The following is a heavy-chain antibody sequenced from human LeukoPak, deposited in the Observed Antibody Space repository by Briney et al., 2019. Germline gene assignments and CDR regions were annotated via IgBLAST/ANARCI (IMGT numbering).Heavy chain of an antibody. Sequence: SGPLSLMCPVSGGSLSRNNWWGWVRQPPGKGLEWIGEICHSGNTVYNLCLKRRVTISVHKSKNKFSLKLTSVTAADTAVYFCARDRDRNNGYEQWGQGTLVTVSS. CDR1: GGSLSRNNW. CDR2: ICHSGNT. V-gene: IGHV4-4*02. CDR3: ARDRDRNNGYEQ. D-gene: IGHD5-12*01. J-gene: IGHJ4*02.